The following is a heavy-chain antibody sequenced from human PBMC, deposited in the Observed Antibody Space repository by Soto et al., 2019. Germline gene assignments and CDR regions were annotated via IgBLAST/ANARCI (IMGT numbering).Heavy chain of an antibody. CDR3: AHAYGGTTWPNDAFDI. CDR2: IYWDDDQ. D-gene: IGHD2-21*01. Sequence: QITLKESGPTLVKPTQTLTLTCTVSGFSLSGDGVGVGWIRQPPGKALEWLALIYWDDDQRYSPSLKTRLTITKDTSKKQVVLTMTNMDPVDTATYHSAHAYGGTTWPNDAFDIWGQGTVVTVSS. J-gene: IGHJ3*02. V-gene: IGHV2-5*02. CDR1: GFSLSGDGVG.